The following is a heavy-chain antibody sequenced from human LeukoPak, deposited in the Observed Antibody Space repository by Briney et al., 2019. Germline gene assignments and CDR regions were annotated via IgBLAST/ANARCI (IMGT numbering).Heavy chain of an antibody. CDR1: GYTFTSYY. V-gene: IGHV1-46*01. J-gene: IGHJ6*03. Sequence: ASVTVSCKASGYTFTSYYMHWVRQAPGQGLEWMGIINPSGGSTIYAQKFQGRVTMTRDMSTSTVYMELSSLRSEDTAVYYCAIARPYYYYYYMDVWGKGTTVTVSS. CDR2: INPSGGST. CDR3: AIARPYYYYYYMDV.